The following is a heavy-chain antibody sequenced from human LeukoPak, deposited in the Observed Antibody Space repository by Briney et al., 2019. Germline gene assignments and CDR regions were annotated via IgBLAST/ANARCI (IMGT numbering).Heavy chain of an antibody. V-gene: IGHV3-21*01. Sequence: ASVKVSCKASGYTFSSYSMNWVRQAPGKGLEWGSSISSSSSYIYYADSVKGRFTTSRDNAKNSLYLQRNSLRADDTAVYYCARDFKYSYGSGSYYNQIYFDYWGQGTLVTVSS. D-gene: IGHD3-10*01. CDR3: ARDFKYSYGSGSYYNQIYFDY. J-gene: IGHJ4*02. CDR2: ISSSSSYI. CDR1: GYTFSSYS.